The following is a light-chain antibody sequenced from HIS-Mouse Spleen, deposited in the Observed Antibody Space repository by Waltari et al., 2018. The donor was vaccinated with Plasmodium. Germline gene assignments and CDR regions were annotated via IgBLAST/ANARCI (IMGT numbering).Light chain of an antibody. V-gene: IGLV3-10*01. CDR3: YSTDSSGNHRV. Sequence: SYELTQPPSVSVSPGQTARITCSGAALPKKYAYWYQQKSGQAPLLVIYEDSKRPSGIPGGFSGSSSGTMATLTISGAQVEDEADYYCYSTDSSGNHRVFGGGTKLTVL. J-gene: IGLJ3*02. CDR1: ALPKKY. CDR2: EDS.